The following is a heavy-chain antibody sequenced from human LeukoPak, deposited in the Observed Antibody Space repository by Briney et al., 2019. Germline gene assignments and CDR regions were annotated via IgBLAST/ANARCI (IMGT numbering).Heavy chain of an antibody. Sequence: ASVKVSCKASGGTFSSYAISWVRQAPGQGLEWMGWMNPNSGATGYAQKFQGRVTMTRDTSISTAYMELSSLRSEDTAVCYCAREGRSSSLDYWGQGTLVTVSS. CDR1: GGTFSSYA. CDR3: AREGRSSSLDY. J-gene: IGHJ4*02. D-gene: IGHD6-6*01. CDR2: MNPNSGAT. V-gene: IGHV1-8*02.